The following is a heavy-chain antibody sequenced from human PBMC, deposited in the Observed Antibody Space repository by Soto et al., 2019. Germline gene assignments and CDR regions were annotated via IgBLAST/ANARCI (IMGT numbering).Heavy chain of an antibody. CDR3: ARRGCY. V-gene: IGHV4-39*01. CDR1: GVSIRSTSYY. J-gene: IGHJ4*02. CDR2: IYFSGST. Sequence: QLQLQESGPGLVKPSETLSLICNVSGVSIRSTSYYWTWIRQPPGKGLEWIGTIYFSGSTFYNPSLRSRVSLSVDPSKNQLHLNLTSVTDGDPAVYYCARRGCYWGQGTLVTVSS.